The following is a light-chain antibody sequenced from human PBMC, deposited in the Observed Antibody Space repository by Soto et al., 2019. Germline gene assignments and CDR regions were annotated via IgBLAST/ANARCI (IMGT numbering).Light chain of an antibody. CDR2: GNS. CDR1: SSNIGAGYG. Sequence: QSVLAQPPSVSGAPGQRVTISCTGSSSNIGAGYGVHWYQQLPGTAPKLLIYGNSNRPSGVPDRFSGSKSGTSASLAITGLQAEDEAEATCQSYHSSLSGWVFRGGTMLTVL. V-gene: IGLV1-40*01. CDR3: QSYHSSLSGWV. J-gene: IGLJ3*02.